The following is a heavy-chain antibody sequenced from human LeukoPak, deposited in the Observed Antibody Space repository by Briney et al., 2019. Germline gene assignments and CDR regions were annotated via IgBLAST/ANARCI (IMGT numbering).Heavy chain of an antibody. CDR2: INQSGST. CDR3: ARGPYGVAFDI. Sequence: SEPLSLPCAVYGGSFSGYYWSWIRQPPGKGLEWIGEINQSGSTNYNPSLKSRVTISVDTSKNQFSLKLSSVTAADTAVYYCARGPYGVAFDIWGQGTMVTVSS. V-gene: IGHV4-34*01. D-gene: IGHD4-17*01. J-gene: IGHJ3*02. CDR1: GGSFSGYY.